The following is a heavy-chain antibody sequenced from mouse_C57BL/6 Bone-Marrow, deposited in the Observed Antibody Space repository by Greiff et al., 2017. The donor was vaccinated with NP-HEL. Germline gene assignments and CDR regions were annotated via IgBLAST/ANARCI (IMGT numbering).Heavy chain of an antibody. CDR3: VSYITTVVRGAMDY. V-gene: IGHV10-1*01. CDR2: IRSKSNNYAT. CDR1: GFSFNTYA. D-gene: IGHD1-1*01. J-gene: IGHJ4*01. Sequence: EVNVVESGGGLVQPKGSLKLSCAASGFSFNTYAMNWVRQAPGQGLEWVARIRSKSNNYATYYADSVKDRFTISRDDSESMLYLQMNNLKTEDTAMYYCVSYITTVVRGAMDYWGQGTSVTVSS.